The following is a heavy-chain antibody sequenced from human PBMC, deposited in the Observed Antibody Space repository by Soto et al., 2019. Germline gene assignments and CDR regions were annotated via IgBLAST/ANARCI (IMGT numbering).Heavy chain of an antibody. CDR3: ARGRVVVPAAVMFNCLDP. D-gene: IGHD2-2*01. Sequence: SEILSLTCAISCAPISWGDYSWNWIRQPPGKGLEWIGYIFHGGSTYYNPSLRSRVTISVDRSRTQFSLKMSSVTAADTAVYYCARGRVVVPAAVMFNCLDPWGQGALVTVSS. CDR2: IFHGGST. V-gene: IGHV4-30-2*01. J-gene: IGHJ5*02. CDR1: CAPISWGDYS.